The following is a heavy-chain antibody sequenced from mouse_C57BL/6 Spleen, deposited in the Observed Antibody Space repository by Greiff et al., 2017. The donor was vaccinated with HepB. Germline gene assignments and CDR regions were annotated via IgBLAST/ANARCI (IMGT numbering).Heavy chain of an antibody. Sequence: VQLQQSGTVLARPGASVKMSCKTSGYTFTSYWMHWVKQRPGQGLEWIGAIYPGNSDTSYNQKFKGKAKLTAVTSASTAYMELSSLTNEDSAVYYCTRGANWDVRWYFDVWGTGTTVTVSS. J-gene: IGHJ1*03. CDR3: TRGANWDVRWYFDV. CDR1: GYTFTSYW. D-gene: IGHD4-1*01. V-gene: IGHV1-5*01. CDR2: IYPGNSDT.